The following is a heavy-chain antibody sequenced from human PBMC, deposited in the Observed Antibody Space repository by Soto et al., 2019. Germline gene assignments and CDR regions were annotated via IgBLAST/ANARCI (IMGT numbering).Heavy chain of an antibody. CDR3: ARGLILWFGELSRRGGYYYYMDV. Sequence: WTWIRQTPGKGLEWIGEINDSGNINYNPSLKGRVTILLDTPKKQISLRLISVTAADSAVYYCARGLILWFGELSRRGGYYYYMDVWGKGTTVTVSS. CDR2: INDSGNI. D-gene: IGHD3-10*01. J-gene: IGHJ6*03. V-gene: IGHV4-34*01.